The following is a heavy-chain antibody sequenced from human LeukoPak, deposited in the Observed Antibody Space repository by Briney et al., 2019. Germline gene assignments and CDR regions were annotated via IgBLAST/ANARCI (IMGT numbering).Heavy chain of an antibody. CDR1: GYTFTSYG. CDR2: MNPKSGNT. Sequence: ASVKVSCKASGYTFTSYGINWVRQATGQGLEWMGWMNPKSGNTGYAQKFQGRVTMTRNTSISTAYMELSSLRSEDTAVYYCARGQDIVVVVAALRQREMGGFDPWGQGTLVTVSS. V-gene: IGHV1-8*01. CDR3: ARGQDIVVVVAALRQREMGGFDP. J-gene: IGHJ5*02. D-gene: IGHD2-15*01.